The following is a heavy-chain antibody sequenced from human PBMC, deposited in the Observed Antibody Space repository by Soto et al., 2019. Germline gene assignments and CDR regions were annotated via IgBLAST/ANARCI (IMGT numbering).Heavy chain of an antibody. D-gene: IGHD4-17*01. Sequence: GGALRLSSAASVFTCSSHDMSWVRQAPGKGLAWVSAISGIGGSTYYADSVKGRFTISRDNSKNTLYLQMNSLRAEDTAVYYCAKGPDYGELYWGQGSLVTV. CDR2: ISGIGGST. J-gene: IGHJ4*02. CDR3: AKGPDYGELY. V-gene: IGHV3-23*01. CDR1: VFTCSSHD.